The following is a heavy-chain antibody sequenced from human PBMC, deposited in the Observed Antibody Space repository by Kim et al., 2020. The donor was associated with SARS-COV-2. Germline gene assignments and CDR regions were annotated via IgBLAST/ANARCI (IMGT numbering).Heavy chain of an antibody. Sequence: GGSLRLSCAASGFTFSSYALSWVRQAPGKGLEWVSRISASGGDTYYADSVQGRFTISRDNSKNALNLEMNSLRAEDTALYDCAKVTTLTAPFYDYWGQGTLVTVSS. CDR2: ISASGGDT. V-gene: IGHV3-23*01. CDR1: GFTFSSYA. J-gene: IGHJ4*02. CDR3: AKVTTLTAPFYDY. D-gene: IGHD4-4*01.